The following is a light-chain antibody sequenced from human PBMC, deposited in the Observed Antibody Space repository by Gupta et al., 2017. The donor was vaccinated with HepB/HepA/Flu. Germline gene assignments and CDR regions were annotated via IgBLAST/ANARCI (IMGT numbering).Light chain of an antibody. CDR3: RQTLQSHST. Sequence: DIVMTQSPLSLPVTPGEPASISCRSSQSLLHSNGYNYVDWYLQKPGQSPHLLIYLGSNRASGVPDRFSGSGSGTDFTLKIIRVEAEDVGVYYCRQTLQSHSTFGQGTKVEIK. J-gene: IGKJ1*01. CDR2: LGS. CDR1: QSLLHSNGYNY. V-gene: IGKV2-28*01.